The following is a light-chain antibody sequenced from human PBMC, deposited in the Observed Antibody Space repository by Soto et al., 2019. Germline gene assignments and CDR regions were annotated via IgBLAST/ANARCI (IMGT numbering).Light chain of an antibody. CDR2: AAS. CDR3: QQRNNWPPRFT. V-gene: IGKV3-11*01. CDR1: QSVGTY. J-gene: IGKJ3*01. Sequence: EIVLTQSPATLSLSPGERATLSCRASQSVGTYLAWYQQRPGQAHRLLIYAASSRATGIPARFSGGGSGTDFTLTISSLEPEDFAVYYCQQRNNWPPRFTFGPGTKVDIK.